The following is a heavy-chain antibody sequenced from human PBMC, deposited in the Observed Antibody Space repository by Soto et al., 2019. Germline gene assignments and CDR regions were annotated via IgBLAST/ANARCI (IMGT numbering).Heavy chain of an antibody. V-gene: IGHV3-11*05. Sequence: QVQLVESGGGLVKPGGSLRLSCAASGFTFSDYYMSWIRQAPGKGLEWVSYISSSSSYTNYADSVKGRFTISRDNAKNSLYLQMNSLRAEDTAVYYCERVNGSGSLPYYYYGMAVWGQGTTVTVSS. CDR3: ERVNGSGSLPYYYYGMAV. J-gene: IGHJ6*02. CDR2: ISSSSSYT. CDR1: GFTFSDYY. D-gene: IGHD3-10*01.